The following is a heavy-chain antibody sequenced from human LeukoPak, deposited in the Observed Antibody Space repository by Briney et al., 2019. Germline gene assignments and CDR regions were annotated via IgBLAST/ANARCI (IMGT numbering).Heavy chain of an antibody. D-gene: IGHD6-19*01. V-gene: IGHV3-23*01. CDR1: GFTFRNYA. Sequence: GALRLSCAASGFTFRNYAMSWVRQAPGKGLEWVSGISGSATNTYYADSVKGRFTISRDNSKNTVYLQMNGLRAEDTAVYYCAKGAVAGPIDYWGQGTLVTVSS. J-gene: IGHJ4*02. CDR2: ISGSATNT. CDR3: AKGAVAGPIDY.